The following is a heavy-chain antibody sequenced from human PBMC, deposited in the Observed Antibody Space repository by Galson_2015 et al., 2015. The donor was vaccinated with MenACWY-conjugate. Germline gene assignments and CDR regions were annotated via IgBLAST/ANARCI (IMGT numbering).Heavy chain of an antibody. V-gene: IGHV1-69*01. Sequence: SCKASGDSFNTYSFNWIRQAPGQGPEWLGGIIPVFHTTDYAQRFQGRLTITADESTSTVYMELCSLRSDDTAIYYCARPGGDYEQRTFFDYWGQGTLVTVSS. J-gene: IGHJ4*02. D-gene: IGHD4-17*01. CDR1: GDSFNTYS. CDR3: ARPGGDYEQRTFFDY. CDR2: IIPVFHTT.